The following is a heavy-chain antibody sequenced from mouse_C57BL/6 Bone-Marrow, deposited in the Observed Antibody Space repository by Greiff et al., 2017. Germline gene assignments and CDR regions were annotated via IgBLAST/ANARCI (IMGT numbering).Heavy chain of an antibody. CDR3: ASSYDYDDYTMDY. Sequence: QVQLQQPGAELVKPGASVKLSCKASGYTFTNYWMHWVKQRPGQGLEWIGMMHPNGGSPDYNEKFKSEATLSVDKSSRTAYMELSLLTSEDSAVYYCASSYDYDDYTMDYWGQGTSVTVSS. J-gene: IGHJ4*01. CDR1: GYTFTNYW. D-gene: IGHD2-4*01. CDR2: MHPNGGSP. V-gene: IGHV1-64*01.